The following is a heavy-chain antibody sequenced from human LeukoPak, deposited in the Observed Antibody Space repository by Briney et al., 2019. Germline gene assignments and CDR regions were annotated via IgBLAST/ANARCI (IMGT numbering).Heavy chain of an antibody. J-gene: IGHJ3*02. D-gene: IGHD3/OR15-3a*01. Sequence: SETLSLTCSVSGGSISSSIYYWGWIRQPPGKGLAWIGSIYYSGSTFYNPSLKSRVTISVDTSKNQFSLKLSSVTAADTAVYYCARAWTAAGTFDIWGQGTMVTVSS. CDR3: ARAWTAAGTFDI. CDR1: GGSISSSIYY. V-gene: IGHV4-39*07. CDR2: IYYSGST.